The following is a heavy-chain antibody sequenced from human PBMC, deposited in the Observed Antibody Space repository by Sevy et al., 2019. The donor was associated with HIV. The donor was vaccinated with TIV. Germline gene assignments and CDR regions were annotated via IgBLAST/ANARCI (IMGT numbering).Heavy chain of an antibody. V-gene: IGHV1-18*04. CDR3: ARDPGGVRAFDS. CDR2: ISSYNGNT. D-gene: IGHD2-8*01. J-gene: IGHJ4*02. CDR1: GYTFTNYG. Sequence: ASVKVSCKASGYTFTNYGISWVRQAPGQGLEWMGWISSYNGNTNYGQKFRGRVTMTTDTSTTTAYMELRSLRSDDTAVYYCARDPGGVRAFDSWGLGTLVTVSS.